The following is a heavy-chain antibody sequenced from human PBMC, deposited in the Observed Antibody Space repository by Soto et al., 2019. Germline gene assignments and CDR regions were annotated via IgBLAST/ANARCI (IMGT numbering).Heavy chain of an antibody. CDR2: IWYDGSNK. V-gene: IGHV3-33*01. D-gene: IGHD3-3*01. J-gene: IGHJ4*02. CDR1: GFTFSSYG. Sequence: GGSLRLSCAASGFTFSSYGMHWVRQAPGKGLEWVAVIWYDGSNKYYADSVKGRFTISRDNSKNTLYLQMNSLRAEDTAVYYCAREKQTEDYYDFWSGGDFDYWGQGTLVTVSS. CDR3: AREKQTEDYYDFWSGGDFDY.